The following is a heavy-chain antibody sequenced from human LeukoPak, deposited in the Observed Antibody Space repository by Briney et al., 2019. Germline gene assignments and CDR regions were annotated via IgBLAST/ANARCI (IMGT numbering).Heavy chain of an antibody. J-gene: IGHJ6*02. D-gene: IGHD2-2*01. Sequence: GGSLRLSCAASGFTFSSYDMHWVRQATGKGLEWVSAIGTAGDTYYPGSVKGRFTISRENAKNSLYLQMNSLRAGDTAVYYCAREKVIPAGVNYYYYGMDVWGQGTTVTVSS. CDR1: GFTFSSYD. CDR2: IGTAGDT. V-gene: IGHV3-13*04. CDR3: AREKVIPAGVNYYYYGMDV.